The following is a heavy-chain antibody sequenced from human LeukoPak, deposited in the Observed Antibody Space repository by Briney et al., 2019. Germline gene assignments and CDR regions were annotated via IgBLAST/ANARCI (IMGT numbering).Heavy chain of an antibody. Sequence: PSETLSLTCTVSGGSLSSGPYYWGWLRQPPGKGLEWIGSIYYIGTTYYNPSLKSRVTISIDTSKNQFSLNLSSVTAADTAVYYCARHSNGWYHPFDYWGQGTLVIVSS. J-gene: IGHJ4*02. CDR2: IYYIGTT. V-gene: IGHV4-39*01. CDR1: GGSLSSGPYY. D-gene: IGHD6-19*01. CDR3: ARHSNGWYHPFDY.